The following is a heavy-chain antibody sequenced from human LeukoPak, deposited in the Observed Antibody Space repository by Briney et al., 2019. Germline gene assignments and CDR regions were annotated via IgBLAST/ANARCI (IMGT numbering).Heavy chain of an antibody. Sequence: ASVKVSCKASGYTFTGYNIQWMRQAPGQGLEWMGWINPKSGVTEYGQKFQGRVTVTRDTSISTAYMELSRLTSDDTAVYYCSRDVTGDGLVYLDYWGQGTLVTVSS. V-gene: IGHV1-2*02. D-gene: IGHD7-27*01. CDR1: GYTFTGYN. J-gene: IGHJ4*02. CDR3: SRDVTGDGLVYLDY. CDR2: INPKSGVT.